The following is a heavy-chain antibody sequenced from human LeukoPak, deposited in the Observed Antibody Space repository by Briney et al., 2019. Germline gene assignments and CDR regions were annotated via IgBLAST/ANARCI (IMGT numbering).Heavy chain of an antibody. CDR2: IYSGGGT. Sequence: GGSLRLSCAASGFTVSSNYMSWVRQAPGKGLEWVSVIYSGGGTYYADSVKGRFTISRDNSKNTLYLQMNSLRAEDTAVYYCARGVGYSSGWESYYWGQGTLVTVSS. CDR1: GFTVSSNY. D-gene: IGHD6-19*01. J-gene: IGHJ4*02. V-gene: IGHV3-53*01. CDR3: ARGVGYSSGWESYY.